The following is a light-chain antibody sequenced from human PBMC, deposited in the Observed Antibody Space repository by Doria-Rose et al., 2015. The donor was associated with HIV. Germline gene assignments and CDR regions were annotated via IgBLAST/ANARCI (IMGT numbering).Light chain of an antibody. V-gene: IGKV3-20*01. CDR1: QSFSSTY. Sequence: EIVMTQSPGTLSLSPGERATLSCRASQSFSSTYLAWYQQKPGQAPSLLIYDGSTSATGIPDRLGASWSGTDFTLTINRLEPEDFALYYCHQYGTSWTFGQGTKVEI. J-gene: IGKJ1*01. CDR3: HQYGTSWT. CDR2: DGS.